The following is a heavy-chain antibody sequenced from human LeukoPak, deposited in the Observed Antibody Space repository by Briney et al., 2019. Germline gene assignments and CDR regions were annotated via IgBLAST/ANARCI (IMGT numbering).Heavy chain of an antibody. CDR1: GDSISSYY. CDR3: VRGPSHSSSWLFDY. Sequence: KPSETLSLTCTVSGDSISSYYWSWIRQPAGKGLEWIGRIYGSGSTNYNPSLKSRVSMSVDTSKNQFSLKLNSVTAADTAVYFCVRGPSHSSSWLFDYWGQGTLVTVSS. CDR2: IYGSGST. D-gene: IGHD6-13*01. J-gene: IGHJ4*02. V-gene: IGHV4-4*07.